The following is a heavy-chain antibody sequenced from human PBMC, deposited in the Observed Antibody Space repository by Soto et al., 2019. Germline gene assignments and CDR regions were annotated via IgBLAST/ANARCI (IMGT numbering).Heavy chain of an antibody. CDR1: GFSFSNYA. Sequence: EVQLLESGGDLVQPGGSLRVSCVASGFSFSNYAMSWVRQAPGKGLEWVSGIRGSGTETHYADSVKGGFTISRDNSKNTVYLEMHSLHVGDTAVYYCARSEGAEGVVWFDTWGQGTLVTVSS. D-gene: IGHD1-26*01. CDR2: IRGSGTET. J-gene: IGHJ5*02. V-gene: IGHV3-23*01. CDR3: ARSEGAEGVVWFDT.